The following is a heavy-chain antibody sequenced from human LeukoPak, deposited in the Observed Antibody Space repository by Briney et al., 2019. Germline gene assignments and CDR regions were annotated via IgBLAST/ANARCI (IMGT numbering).Heavy chain of an antibody. D-gene: IGHD4-17*01. J-gene: IGHJ4*02. CDR2: ISGSISYI. Sequence: GGSLRLSCAAPGFTFSTYSMNWVRQAPGKGLEWVSSISGSISYIYYADSLKGRFTISRDNAKNSLYLQMNSLRAEDTAVYYCARGRDYGDYADYWGQGTLVTVSS. CDR1: GFTFSTYS. CDR3: ARGRDYGDYADY. V-gene: IGHV3-21*01.